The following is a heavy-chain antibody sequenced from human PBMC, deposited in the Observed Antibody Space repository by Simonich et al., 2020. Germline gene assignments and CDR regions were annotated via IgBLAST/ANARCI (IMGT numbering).Heavy chain of an antibody. Sequence: QVQLVQSGAEVKKPGASVKISCKASGYTFTGYYMHWVRQAPEQGLEGMGWINPNSGGTNYAQKFQGRVTMTRDTSISTAYMELSRLRSDDTAVYYCARSSDLLNWNDGPYYWGQGTLVTVSS. V-gene: IGHV1-2*02. J-gene: IGHJ4*02. CDR1: GYTFTGYY. D-gene: IGHD1-1*01. CDR3: ARSSDLLNWNDGPYY. CDR2: INPNSGGT.